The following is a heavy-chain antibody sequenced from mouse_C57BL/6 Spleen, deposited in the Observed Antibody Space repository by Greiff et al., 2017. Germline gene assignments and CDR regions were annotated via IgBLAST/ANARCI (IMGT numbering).Heavy chain of an antibody. J-gene: IGHJ2*01. CDR1: GYTFTSYW. CDR2: IDPSDSET. Sequence: QVQLQQSGAELVRPGSSVKLSCKASGYTFTSYWMHWVKQRPIQGLEWIGNIDPSDSETHYNQKFKDKATLTVDKSSSTAYMQLSSLTSEDSAVYYCAREDYYGSSYPYWGQGTTLTVSS. CDR3: AREDYYGSSYPY. D-gene: IGHD1-1*01. V-gene: IGHV1-52*01.